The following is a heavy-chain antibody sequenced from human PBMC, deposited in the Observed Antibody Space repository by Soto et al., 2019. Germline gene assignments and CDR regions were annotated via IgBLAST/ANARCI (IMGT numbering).Heavy chain of an antibody. CDR3: AKSWGNTWELYYFDS. CDR1: GLIFETYS. J-gene: IGHJ4*02. D-gene: IGHD1-7*01. CDR2: ISGAGGST. V-gene: IGHV3-23*01. Sequence: EVQLLESGGGLVQPGGSLRLSCAASGLIFETYSMSWVRQPPGKGLEWVSGISGAGGSTYYADSVKGRFTISRDNSKKTLYLQVNSLRTEDTAVYYCAKSWGNTWELYYFDSWGQGTLVTVSS.